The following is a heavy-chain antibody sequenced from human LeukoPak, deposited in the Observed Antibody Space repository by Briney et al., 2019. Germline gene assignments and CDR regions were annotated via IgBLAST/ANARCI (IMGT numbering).Heavy chain of an antibody. CDR2: INPSAGST. J-gene: IGHJ4*02. D-gene: IGHD6-13*01. V-gene: IGHV1-46*01. Sequence: GASVKVSCKASGYTLTSYSMHWVRQAPGQGLEWMGIINPSAGSTTYAQKFQGRVTMTRDTSTSTVYMELSSLRSEDTAMYYCARVGFTTSWSNFDYWGQGTLVTVSS. CDR3: ARVGFTTSWSNFDY. CDR1: GYTLTSYS.